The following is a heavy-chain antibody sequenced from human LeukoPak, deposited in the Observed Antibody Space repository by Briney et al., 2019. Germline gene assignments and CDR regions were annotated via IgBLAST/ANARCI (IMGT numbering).Heavy chain of an antibody. CDR2: ISYDGSNK. Sequence: GRSLRLSCAASGFTFSSYAMHWVRQAPGKGLEWVAVISYDGSNKYYADSVEGRFTISRDNSKNTLYLQMNSLRAEDTAVYYCAKVSHPWAAGGGYWGQGTLVTVSS. J-gene: IGHJ4*02. D-gene: IGHD6-13*01. CDR1: GFTFSSYA. V-gene: IGHV3-30-3*01. CDR3: AKVSHPWAAGGGY.